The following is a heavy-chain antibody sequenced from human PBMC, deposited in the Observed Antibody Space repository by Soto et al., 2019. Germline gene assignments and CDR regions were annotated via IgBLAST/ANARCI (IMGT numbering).Heavy chain of an antibody. J-gene: IGHJ4*02. Sequence: SETLSLTCTVSCGSFSPNYWSWIRQPPGKGLEWIGYIYYRGSSTYNPSLKSRVIISIDTSKNQFSLKVSSVTAADTAVYYCARKNGASHDYWGQGTLVTVSS. D-gene: IGHD2-2*01. V-gene: IGHV4-59*01. CDR2: IYYRGSS. CDR3: ARKNGASHDY. CDR1: CGSFSPNY.